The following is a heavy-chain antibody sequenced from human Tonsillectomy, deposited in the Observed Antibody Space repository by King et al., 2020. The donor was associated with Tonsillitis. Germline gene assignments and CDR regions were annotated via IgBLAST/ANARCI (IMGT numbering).Heavy chain of an antibody. V-gene: IGHV5-10-1*03. J-gene: IGHJ5*01. CDR1: GYSFPNYW. CDR2: INPSDSYT. D-gene: IGHD3-16*02. Sequence: VQLVESGAEVKKPGESLRISCQGSGYSFPNYWIIWVRQMPGKGLEWMGRINPSDSYTDYSPSFQGHVTVSADKSISTAYLQWSSLKASDTAIYYCARIIMITFGGDLVGNWFDSWGQGTLVTVPS. CDR3: ARIIMITFGGDLVGNWFDS.